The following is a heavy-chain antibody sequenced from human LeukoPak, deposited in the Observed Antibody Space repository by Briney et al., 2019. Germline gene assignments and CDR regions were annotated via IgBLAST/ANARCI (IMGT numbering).Heavy chain of an antibody. Sequence: PGGSLRLSCAASGFTFDDFGMSWVRQAPGQGLVWVSRINSDGSSTSYADSVKGRFTISRDNAKNTLYLQMNSLRAEDTAVYYCARSTHYYDYFMDVWGKGTTVTVSS. CDR3: ARSTHYYDYFMDV. CDR2: INSDGSST. J-gene: IGHJ6*03. CDR1: GFTFDDFG. D-gene: IGHD2/OR15-2a*01. V-gene: IGHV3-74*01.